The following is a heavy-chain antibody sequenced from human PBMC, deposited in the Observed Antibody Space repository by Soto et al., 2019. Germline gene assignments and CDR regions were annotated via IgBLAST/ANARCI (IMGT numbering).Heavy chain of an antibody. Sequence: SSETLSLTCAVSGGSVSSTNWWSWVRQSPGKGLEWIGDIYHIGSTNYNPSLRGRVTISVDRSKNQFSLKLSSVTAADTAVYYCARTPDRWGQGTLVT. CDR2: IYHIGST. CDR1: GGSVSSTNW. V-gene: IGHV4-4*02. CDR3: ARTPDR. J-gene: IGHJ5*02.